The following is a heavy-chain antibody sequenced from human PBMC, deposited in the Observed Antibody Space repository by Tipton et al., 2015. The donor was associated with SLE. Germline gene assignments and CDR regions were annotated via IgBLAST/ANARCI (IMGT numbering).Heavy chain of an antibody. CDR1: GDSINRGSYY. D-gene: IGHD2-2*01. Sequence: TLSLTCTVSGDSINRGSYYWTWIRQPAGKGLEWIGYIYYTGSTNYNPSLKSRVTISVDTSKNQFSLKLSSVTAADTAVYYCARGYQLPLGPYYYYYMDVWGKGTTVTVSS. CDR3: ARGYQLPLGPYYYYYMDV. CDR2: IYYTGST. V-gene: IGHV4-61*10. J-gene: IGHJ6*03.